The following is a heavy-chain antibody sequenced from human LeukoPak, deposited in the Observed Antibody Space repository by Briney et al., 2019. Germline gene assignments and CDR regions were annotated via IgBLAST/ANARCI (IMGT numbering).Heavy chain of an antibody. Sequence: PSETLSLTCTVSGGSISSYYWSWIRQPAGKGLEWIGRIYTSGSTNYNPSLKSRVTMSVDTSKNQFSLELSSVTAADTAVHYCARGGYYDSSGYPYGMDVWGQGTTVTVSS. CDR2: IYTSGST. CDR3: ARGGYYDSSGYPYGMDV. CDR1: GGSISSYY. V-gene: IGHV4-4*07. J-gene: IGHJ6*02. D-gene: IGHD3-22*01.